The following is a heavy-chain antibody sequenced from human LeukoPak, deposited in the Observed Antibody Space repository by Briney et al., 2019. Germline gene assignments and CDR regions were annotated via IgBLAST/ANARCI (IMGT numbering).Heavy chain of an antibody. J-gene: IGHJ4*02. Sequence: GGSLRLSCAASGFTFSSYAMSWVRQAPGKGLEWVSAISGSGGGTYYADSVKGRFTISRDNSKNTLYLQMNSLRAEDTAVYYCAKLIRAVTKYYFDYWGQGTLVTVSS. D-gene: IGHD4-17*01. CDR1: GFTFSSYA. CDR2: ISGSGGGT. CDR3: AKLIRAVTKYYFDY. V-gene: IGHV3-23*01.